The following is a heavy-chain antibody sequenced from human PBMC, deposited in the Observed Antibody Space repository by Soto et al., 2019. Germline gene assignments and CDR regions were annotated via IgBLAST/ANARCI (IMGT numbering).Heavy chain of an antibody. CDR3: ARGRGRYYGGLWWFDP. Sequence: QVQLQQWGAGLLKPSETLSLTCAVYGGSFSGYYWSWIRQPPGKGLEWIGEINHSGSTNYNPSLKSRVTISVDTSKNQFSLKLSSVTAADTAVYYCARGRGRYYGGLWWFDPWGQGTLVTVSS. D-gene: IGHD4-17*01. V-gene: IGHV4-34*01. CDR1: GGSFSGYY. CDR2: INHSGST. J-gene: IGHJ5*02.